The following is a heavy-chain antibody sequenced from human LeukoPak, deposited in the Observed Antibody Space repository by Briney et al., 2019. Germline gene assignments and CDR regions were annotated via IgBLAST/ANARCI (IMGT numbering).Heavy chain of an antibody. Sequence: PGRSLRLSCAASGFTFSSYSMHWVRQAPGKGLEWVAVIWYDGSNKYYAESVKGRFTISRDNSKNTLYLQMNSLRAEDTAVYYCAPPQWPVLNWGQGTLVTVSS. D-gene: IGHD6-19*01. CDR3: APPQWPVLN. CDR1: GFTFSSYS. V-gene: IGHV3-33*01. CDR2: IWYDGSNK. J-gene: IGHJ4*02.